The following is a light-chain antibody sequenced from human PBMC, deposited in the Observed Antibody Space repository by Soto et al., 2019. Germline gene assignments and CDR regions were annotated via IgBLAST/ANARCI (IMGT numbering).Light chain of an antibody. Sequence: EIVMTQSPGTLSVSPGERATLSCRASQGVSSNLAWYQQKPGQAPRLLIYVASTRATGIPARFSGSGSGTEFTLTISSLQSEDFAIYYCQQYNNWPLTFGGGTKVEIK. CDR2: VAS. CDR3: QQYNNWPLT. J-gene: IGKJ4*01. CDR1: QGVSSN. V-gene: IGKV3D-15*01.